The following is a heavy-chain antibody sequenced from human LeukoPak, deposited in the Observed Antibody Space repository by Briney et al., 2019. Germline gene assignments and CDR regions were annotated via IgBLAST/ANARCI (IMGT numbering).Heavy chain of an antibody. CDR1: GYTFTSYD. CDR2: MNPNSGNT. J-gene: IGHJ3*02. Sequence: ASVKVSCKASGYTFTSYDINWVRQAPGQGLEWMGWMNPNSGNTGYAQKSQGRVTMTRNTSISTAYMELSSLRSEDTAVYYCARISTGYSSGWDPLDAFDIWGQGTMVTVSS. D-gene: IGHD6-19*01. V-gene: IGHV1-8*01. CDR3: ARISTGYSSGWDPLDAFDI.